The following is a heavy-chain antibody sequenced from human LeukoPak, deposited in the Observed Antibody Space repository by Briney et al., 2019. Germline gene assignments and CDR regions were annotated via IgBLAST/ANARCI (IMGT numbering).Heavy chain of an antibody. CDR2: IIPIFGTA. CDR3: ARAASGGSAEYFDY. Sequence: SVKVSCKASGGTFSSYAISWVRQAPGQGLEWMGGIIPIFGTANYAQKFQGRVTITADESTSTAYMELSSLRSEDTAVYYCARAASGGSAEYFDYWGQGTQVTVSS. J-gene: IGHJ4*02. D-gene: IGHD2-15*01. V-gene: IGHV1-69*01. CDR1: GGTFSSYA.